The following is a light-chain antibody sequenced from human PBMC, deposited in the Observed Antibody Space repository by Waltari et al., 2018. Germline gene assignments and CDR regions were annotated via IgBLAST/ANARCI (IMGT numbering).Light chain of an antibody. CDR3: QQYYTFPWT. CDR2: DAS. CDR1: QTISTW. J-gene: IGKJ1*01. V-gene: IGKV1-5*01. Sequence: IQMTQSPSTLSASVGDRVTITCRASQTISTWLAWYQHKPGQAPKLLIYDASTIQSGVPSRFSGSGSGTDFSLTISGLQSEDFATYYCQQYYTFPWTFGQGTKVEIK.